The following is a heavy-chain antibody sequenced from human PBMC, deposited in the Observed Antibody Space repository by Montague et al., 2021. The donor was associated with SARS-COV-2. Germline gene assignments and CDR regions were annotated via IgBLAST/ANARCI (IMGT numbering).Heavy chain of an antibody. Sequence: TLSLTCTVSGGSISSGSYYWSWIRQPAGKGLEWIGRIYTSGSTNYNPSLKSRVTISVDTSKNQFSLKLSSVTAADTAVYYCASGIAATDYYYMDVWGQGTTVTVSS. J-gene: IGHJ6*03. CDR1: GGSISSGSYY. D-gene: IGHD6-13*01. CDR3: ASGIAATDYYYMDV. V-gene: IGHV4-61*02. CDR2: IYTSGST.